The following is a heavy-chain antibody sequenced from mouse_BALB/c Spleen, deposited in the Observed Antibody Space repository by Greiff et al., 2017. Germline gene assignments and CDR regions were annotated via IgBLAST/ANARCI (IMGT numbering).Heavy chain of an antibody. J-gene: IGHJ4*01. V-gene: IGHV1-54*01. CDR1: GYAFTNYL. D-gene: IGHD3-1*01. Sequence: QVQLKESGAELVRPGTSVKVSCKASGYAFTNYLIEWVKQRPGQGLEWIGVINPGSGGTNYNEKFKGKATLTADKSSSTAYMQLSSLTSDDSAVYFCARNGGSGAMDYWGQGTSVTVSS. CDR3: ARNGGSGAMDY. CDR2: INPGSGGT.